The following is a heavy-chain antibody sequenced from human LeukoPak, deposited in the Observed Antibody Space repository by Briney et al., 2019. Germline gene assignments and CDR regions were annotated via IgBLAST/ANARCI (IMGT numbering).Heavy chain of an antibody. D-gene: IGHD5-12*01. J-gene: IGHJ6*02. CDR3: ARAGYMGYYYGMDV. CDR2: IIPIFGTA. Sequence: SVKVSCKASGYTFTGYYIHWGRQAPGQGLEWMGGIIPIFGTANYAQKFQGRVTITADESTSTAYMELSSLRSEDTAVYYCARAGYMGYYYGMDVWGQGTTVTVSS. CDR1: GYTFTGYY. V-gene: IGHV1-69*13.